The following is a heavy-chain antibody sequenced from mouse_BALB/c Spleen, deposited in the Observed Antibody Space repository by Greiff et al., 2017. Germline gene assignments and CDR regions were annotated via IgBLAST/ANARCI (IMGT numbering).Heavy chain of an antibody. V-gene: IGHV5-12-2*01. D-gene: IGHD2-2*01. CDR3: EREGVGSLLYAMDK. J-gene: IGHJ4*01. Sequence: EVHLVESGGGLVQPGGSLKLSCAASGFTFSSYTMSWVRQTPEKRLEWVAYISNGGGSTYYPDTVKGRFTISRDNAKNTLYLQMSSLKSEDTAMYYCEREGVGSLLYAMDKGGKEPSVTVS. CDR2: ISNGGGST. CDR1: GFTFSSYT.